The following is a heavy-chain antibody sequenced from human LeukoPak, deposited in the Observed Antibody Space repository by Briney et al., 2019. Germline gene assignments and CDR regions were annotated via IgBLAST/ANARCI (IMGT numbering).Heavy chain of an antibody. J-gene: IGHJ4*02. CDR2: IKHDGSVK. D-gene: IGHD6-13*01. CDR3: ARDESYSSDY. V-gene: IGHV3-7*05. Sequence: GGSLRLSCAVSGFTFSRYWMSWVRQAQGKGLGWVANIKHDGSVKYYVDSVKDRFTISRDNAKNSLYLQMNSLRAEDTAVYFCARDESYSSDYWGQGTLVTVSS. CDR1: GFTFSRYW.